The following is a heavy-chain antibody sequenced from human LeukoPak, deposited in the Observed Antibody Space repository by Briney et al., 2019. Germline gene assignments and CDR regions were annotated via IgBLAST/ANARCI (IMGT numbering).Heavy chain of an antibody. D-gene: IGHD2-2*01. V-gene: IGHV4-59*01. CDR3: ASSGVVPAAIWNY. CDR2: IYYSGST. CDR1: GGSISSYY. Sequence: KSSETLSLTCTVSGGSISSYYWSWIRQPPGKGLEWIGYIYYSGSTNYNPSLKSRVTISVDTSKNQFSLKLSSVTAADTAVYYCASSGVVPAAIWNYWGQGTLVTVSS. J-gene: IGHJ4*02.